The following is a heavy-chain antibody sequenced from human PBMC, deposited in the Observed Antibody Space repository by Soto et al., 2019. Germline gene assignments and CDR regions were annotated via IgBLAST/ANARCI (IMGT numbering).Heavy chain of an antibody. Sequence: EVQLLESGGGFVQPGGSLRLSCAASGFTFNTFVMSWVRQAPGKGLEWVPDISGSGGSSNYADSVKGRFAIARDNPRNTLYLQMNSLRAEDTAVYYCAKGPGGYDYIWGNYFDYWGQGTLVTVSS. J-gene: IGHJ4*02. CDR3: AKGPGGYDYIWGNYFDY. V-gene: IGHV3-23*01. CDR2: ISGSGGSS. D-gene: IGHD3-16*01. CDR1: GFTFNTFV.